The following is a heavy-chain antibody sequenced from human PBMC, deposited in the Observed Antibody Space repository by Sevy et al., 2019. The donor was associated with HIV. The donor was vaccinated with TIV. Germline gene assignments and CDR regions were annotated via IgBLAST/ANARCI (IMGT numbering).Heavy chain of an antibody. CDR2: ITSSSSTI. CDR1: GFRFSSFS. V-gene: IGHV3-48*02. CDR3: ARAQADYGDFGGHFDH. Sequence: GGSLNLSFAASGFRFSSFSMNWFRRPPGKGQDWVSYITSSSSTILYEDPVKERFTISRDNAKNSLYLQMSVLRDEDTAVYYCARAQADYGDFGGHFDHWGQGSLVTVSS. J-gene: IGHJ4*02. D-gene: IGHD4-17*01.